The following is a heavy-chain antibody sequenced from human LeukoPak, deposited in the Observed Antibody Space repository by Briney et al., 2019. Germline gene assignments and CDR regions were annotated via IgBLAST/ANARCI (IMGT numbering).Heavy chain of an antibody. CDR2: ISGSGGRT. D-gene: IGHD3-22*01. CDR1: RFALSSYA. J-gene: IGHJ4*02. CDR3: AKDPTYYYDSSGYYGDY. V-gene: IGHV3-23*01. Sequence: PGGSLRLSCAASRFALSSYAMSWVRQAPGKGLEWVSAISGSGGRTYYADSVKGRFTISRHNSKNTLYLQMNSLRGEDTAVYYCAKDPTYYYDSSGYYGDYWGEGTLVTVSS.